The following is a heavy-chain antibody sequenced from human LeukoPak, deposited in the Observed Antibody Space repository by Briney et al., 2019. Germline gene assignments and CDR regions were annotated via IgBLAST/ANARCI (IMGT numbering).Heavy chain of an antibody. D-gene: IGHD6-13*01. CDR2: INPSGGST. J-gene: IGHJ3*02. V-gene: IGHV1-46*01. Sequence: ASVKVSCKASGYTFTSYYMHWVRQAPGQGLEWMGIINPSGGSTSYAQKFQGRVTMTRDTSTSTVYMELSSLRSEDTAVYYCARVEDAAASTGAFDIWGQGTMVTVSS. CDR1: GYTFTSYY. CDR3: ARVEDAAASTGAFDI.